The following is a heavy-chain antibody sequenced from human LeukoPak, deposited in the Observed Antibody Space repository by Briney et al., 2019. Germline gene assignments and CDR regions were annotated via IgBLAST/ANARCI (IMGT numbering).Heavy chain of an antibody. V-gene: IGHV1-18*01. CDR2: ISAYNGNT. CDR1: GYTFTSYG. Sequence: AASVKVSCKASGYTFTSYGISWVRQAPGQGLEWMGWISAYNGNTNYAQKLQGRVTMTTDTSTSTAYMELSSLRSEDTAVYYCARDWEGYDSSGYYPGFDYWGQGTLVTVSS. J-gene: IGHJ4*02. D-gene: IGHD3-22*01. CDR3: ARDWEGYDSSGYYPGFDY.